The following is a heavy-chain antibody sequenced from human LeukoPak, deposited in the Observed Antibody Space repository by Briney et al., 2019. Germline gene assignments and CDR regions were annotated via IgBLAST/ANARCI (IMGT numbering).Heavy chain of an antibody. J-gene: IGHJ4*02. D-gene: IGHD6-19*01. CDR2: ISWNSVSI. Sequence: PGGSLRLSCAASGFIFDDHAMHWVRQAPGKGLEWVSGISWNSVSIGYADSVKGRFTISRDNAKNSLYLQMNSLRVEDTALYYCAKDKDSSGWYLDYWGQGTLVTVSS. V-gene: IGHV3-9*01. CDR1: GFIFDDHA. CDR3: AKDKDSSGWYLDY.